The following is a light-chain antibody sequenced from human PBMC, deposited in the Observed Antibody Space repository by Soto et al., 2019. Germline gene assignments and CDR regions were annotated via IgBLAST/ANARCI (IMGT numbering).Light chain of an antibody. CDR3: QQRSNWPLT. CDR1: QSVSSY. CDR2: DAS. Sequence: EIVLTQSPATLSLSPGERATLSCRASQSVSSYLAWYQQKPGQAPRLLIYDASNRATGIPARFSGSGSGTDITLTISSLEPEDFAGEYCQQRSNWPLTFGGGTKVEIK. V-gene: IGKV3-11*01. J-gene: IGKJ4*01.